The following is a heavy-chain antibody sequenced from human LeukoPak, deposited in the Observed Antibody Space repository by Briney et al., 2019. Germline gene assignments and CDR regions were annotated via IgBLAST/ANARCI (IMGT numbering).Heavy chain of an antibody. D-gene: IGHD6-19*01. J-gene: IGHJ4*02. CDR2: INHSGST. Sequence: SETLSLTCAVYGGSFSGYYWSWIRQPPGKGLEWIGEINHSGSTNYNPSLKSRVTISVDTSKNQFSLKLSSVTAADTAVYYCARRKWLAFDYWGQGTLVTVSS. V-gene: IGHV4-34*01. CDR3: ARRKWLAFDY. CDR1: GGSFSGYY.